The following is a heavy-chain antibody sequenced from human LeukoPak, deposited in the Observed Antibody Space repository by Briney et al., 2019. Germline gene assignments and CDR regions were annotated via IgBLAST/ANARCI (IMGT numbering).Heavy chain of an antibody. CDR1: GGTFNSYA. CDR3: ASVRGPYCGGDCYSGDAFDI. Sequence: SVKVSCKASGGTFNSYAISWVRQAPGQGLEWMGRIIPIFGTANYAQKFQGRVTITTDESTSTAYMELSSLRSEDTAVYYCASVRGPYCGGDCYSGDAFDIWGQGTMVTVSS. J-gene: IGHJ3*02. V-gene: IGHV1-69*05. CDR2: IIPIFGTA. D-gene: IGHD2-21*02.